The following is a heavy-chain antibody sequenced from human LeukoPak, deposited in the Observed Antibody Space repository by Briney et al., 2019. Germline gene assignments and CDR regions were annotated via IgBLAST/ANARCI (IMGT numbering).Heavy chain of an antibody. J-gene: IGHJ3*02. CDR2: VSGGSRTI. Sequence: ETLSLTCTVSGGSISSYYWNWVRQAPGKGLEWVSYVSGGSRTIVYADSVKGRFTISRDDVKNSVYLQMNSLRDEDTAVYYCARDSAWAFDIWGQGTMVTVSS. V-gene: IGHV3-48*02. CDR1: GGSISSYY. CDR3: ARDSAWAFDI.